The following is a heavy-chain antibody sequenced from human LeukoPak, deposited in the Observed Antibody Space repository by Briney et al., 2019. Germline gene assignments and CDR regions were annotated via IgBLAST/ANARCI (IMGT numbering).Heavy chain of an antibody. CDR2: ISSNGGST. CDR1: GFTFSSYA. CDR3: ARGDSSGLVRYFDY. D-gene: IGHD3-22*01. J-gene: IGHJ4*02. Sequence: GGSLRLSCAASGFTFSSYAMHWVRQAPGKGLEYVSAISSNGGSTYYAYSVKGRFTISRDNSKNTLYLQMGSLRAEDMAVYYCARGDSSGLVRYFDYWGQGTLVTVSS. V-gene: IGHV3-64*01.